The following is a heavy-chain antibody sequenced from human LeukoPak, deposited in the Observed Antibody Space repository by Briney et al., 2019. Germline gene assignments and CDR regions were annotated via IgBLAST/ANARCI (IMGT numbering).Heavy chain of an antibody. V-gene: IGHV1-2*02. CDR3: ARDLRPTYYYDSSGYFDY. J-gene: IGHJ4*02. CDR1: GYTFTGYY. Sequence: GASVKVSCKASGYTFTGYYMHWVRQAPGQGLEWMGWINPNCGGTNYAQKFQGRVTMTRDTSISTAYMELSRLRSDDTAVYYCARDLRPTYYYDSSGYFDYWGQGTLVTVSS. CDR2: INPNCGGT. D-gene: IGHD3-22*01.